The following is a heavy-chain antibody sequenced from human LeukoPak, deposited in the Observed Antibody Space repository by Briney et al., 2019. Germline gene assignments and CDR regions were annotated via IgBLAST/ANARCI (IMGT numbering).Heavy chain of an antibody. CDR2: MNPNSGNT. CDR3: ARGGYSSSWYVTTSYYFDY. V-gene: IGHV1-8*01. J-gene: IGHJ4*02. Sequence: RASVKVSCKASGYTFTSYDINWVRQATGQGLEWMGWMNPNSGNTGYAQKFQGRVTMTRNTSISTAYMELSSLRSEDTAVYYCARGGYSSSWYVTTSYYFDYWGQGTLVTVSS. CDR1: GYTFTSYD. D-gene: IGHD6-13*01.